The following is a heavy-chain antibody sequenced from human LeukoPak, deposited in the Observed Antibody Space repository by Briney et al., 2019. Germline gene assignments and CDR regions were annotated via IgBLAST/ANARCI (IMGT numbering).Heavy chain of an antibody. J-gene: IGHJ4*02. Sequence: PGGSLRLSXAASGFTFSSYSMNWVRQAPGKGLEWVSSISSSSSYIYYADSVKGRFTISRDNAKNSLYLQMNSLRAEDTAVYYCAGGELGDCTGGSCYFDYWGQGTLVTVSS. V-gene: IGHV3-21*01. D-gene: IGHD2-15*01. CDR2: ISSSSSYI. CDR3: AGGELGDCTGGSCYFDY. CDR1: GFTFSSYS.